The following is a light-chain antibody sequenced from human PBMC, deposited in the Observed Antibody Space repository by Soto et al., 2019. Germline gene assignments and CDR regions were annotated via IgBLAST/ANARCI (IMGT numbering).Light chain of an antibody. CDR3: QQYNDWPRT. CDR2: GAS. J-gene: IGKJ1*01. V-gene: IGKV3-15*01. CDR1: QSVSSY. Sequence: EIVLTPSPATLSLSPGERATLCCRASQSVSSYLAWYQQKPGQAPRLLIYGASTRATGIPARFSGSGSGTEFTLTISSLQSEDFAVYYCQQYNDWPRTFGQGTKVDI.